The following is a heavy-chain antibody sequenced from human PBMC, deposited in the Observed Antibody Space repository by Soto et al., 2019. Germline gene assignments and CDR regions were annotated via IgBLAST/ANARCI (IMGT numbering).Heavy chain of an antibody. J-gene: IGHJ4*02. V-gene: IGHV1-2*02. CDR1: GYPFAAYS. CDR2: INPYSADT. CDR3: ARTRNTNEVDY. D-gene: IGHD5-12*01. Sequence: GASVKVSCKASGYPFAAYSIHWVRQAPGQGLEWMGWINPYSADTNYAQKFQGRVTMTRDTSIRTAYMEVSSLRSDVTAMYYCARTRNTNEVDYRGQGTLVSVSS.